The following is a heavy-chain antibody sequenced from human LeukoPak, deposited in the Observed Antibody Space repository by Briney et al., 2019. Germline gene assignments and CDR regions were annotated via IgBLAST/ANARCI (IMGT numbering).Heavy chain of an antibody. CDR1: GGSISSYY. Sequence: TETPSLTCTVSGGSISSYYWSWIRQPPGKGLEWIGYIYYSGSTNYNPSLKSRVTISVDTSKIQFSLKLSSVTAADTAVYYCARVEVGATHYYFDYWGQGTLVTVSS. J-gene: IGHJ4*02. CDR2: IYYSGST. V-gene: IGHV4-59*01. CDR3: ARVEVGATHYYFDY. D-gene: IGHD1-26*01.